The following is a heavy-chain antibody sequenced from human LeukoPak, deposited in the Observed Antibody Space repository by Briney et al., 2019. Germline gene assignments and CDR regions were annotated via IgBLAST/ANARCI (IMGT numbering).Heavy chain of an antibody. CDR3: ARHSTSIFGVVTEDY. J-gene: IGHJ4*02. D-gene: IGHD3-3*01. V-gene: IGHV3-21*01. CDR1: GFTFSSYS. CDR2: ISSSSSYI. Sequence: GGSLRLSCAASGFTFSSYSMNWVRQAPGKGLEWVSSISSSSSYIYYADSVKGRFTISRDNAKNTLYLQMNSLRVEDTAVYYCARHSTSIFGVVTEDYWGQGTLVTVSS.